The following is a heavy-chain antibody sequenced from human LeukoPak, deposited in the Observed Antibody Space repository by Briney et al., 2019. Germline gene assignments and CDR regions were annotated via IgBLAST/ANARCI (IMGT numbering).Heavy chain of an antibody. J-gene: IGHJ3*02. CDR1: GYSFTSYW. CDR2: ICPGDSDT. Sequence: GESLKISCKGSGYSFTSYWIGWVRQMPGKGLEWMGIICPGDSDTRYSPSFQGQVTISADKSISTAYLQWSSLKASDTAMYYCARPRYYDSSGYRDAFDIWGQGTMVTVSS. CDR3: ARPRYYDSSGYRDAFDI. D-gene: IGHD3-22*01. V-gene: IGHV5-51*01.